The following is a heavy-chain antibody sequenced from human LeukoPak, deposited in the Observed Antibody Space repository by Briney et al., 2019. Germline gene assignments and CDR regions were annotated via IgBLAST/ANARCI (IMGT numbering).Heavy chain of an antibody. J-gene: IGHJ4*02. D-gene: IGHD1-26*01. CDR2: INPSGGST. CDR3: ARSGAMAPGSFDY. Sequence: GASVKVSCKASGYTFTSYYMHWVRQAPGQGLEWMGIINPSGGSTSYAQKFQGRVTLTRDMSTSTVYMELSSLRSEDTAVYYCARSGAMAPGSFDYWGQGTLVTVSS. CDR1: GYTFTSYY. V-gene: IGHV1-46*01.